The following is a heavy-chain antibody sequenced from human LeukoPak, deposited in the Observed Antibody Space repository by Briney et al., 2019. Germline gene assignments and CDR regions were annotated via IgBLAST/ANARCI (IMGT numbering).Heavy chain of an antibody. CDR1: GFTFSNSW. V-gene: IGHV3-7*01. D-gene: IGHD2-8*02. J-gene: IGHJ4*02. CDR2: IEQDGTEE. CDR3: ARGFLWS. Sequence: GGSLRLSCAASGFTFSNSWMTWVRQTPGMGLEWVANIEQDGTEEYYVDSVKGRFSISRDNAKNSLFLQMNSLRVEDTAVYYCARGFLWSWGQGTLVTVSS.